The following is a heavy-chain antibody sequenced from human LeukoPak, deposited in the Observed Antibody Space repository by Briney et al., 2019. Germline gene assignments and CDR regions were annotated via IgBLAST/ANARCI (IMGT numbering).Heavy chain of an antibody. CDR3: ANLFGYSSSSFN. D-gene: IGHD6-6*01. Sequence: PGGSLRLSCAASGFTFSNYGMHWVRQAPGKGLEWVAFIRYDGSNKYYADSVKGRFTISRDNSKNTLYLQMSSLRVADTAVYYCANLFGYSSSSFNWGQGTLVTVSS. CDR1: GFTFSNYG. CDR2: IRYDGSNK. V-gene: IGHV3-30*02. J-gene: IGHJ4*02.